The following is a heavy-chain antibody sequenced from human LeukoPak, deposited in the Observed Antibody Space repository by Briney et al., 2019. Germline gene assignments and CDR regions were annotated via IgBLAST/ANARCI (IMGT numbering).Heavy chain of an antibody. J-gene: IGHJ6*02. Sequence: GESLKISCKGSGYRFPTSWIAWLRQMPGKGFEWMGVIYPDDPDTIYNPSFEGQVTFSVDKSISTAYLQWSSLKASDTAIYYCARGAYGSGSSYNFYGMDVWGQGTPVAVSS. D-gene: IGHD3-10*01. V-gene: IGHV5-51*01. CDR1: GYRFPTSW. CDR2: IYPDDPDT. CDR3: ARGAYGSGSSYNFYGMDV.